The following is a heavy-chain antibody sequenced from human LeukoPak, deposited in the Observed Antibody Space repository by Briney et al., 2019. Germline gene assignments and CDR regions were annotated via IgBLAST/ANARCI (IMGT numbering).Heavy chain of an antibody. V-gene: IGHV1-8*01. J-gene: IGHJ3*02. CDR2: MNPNSGNT. Sequence: ASVKVSCKASGYTFTSYDINWVRQATGQGLEWMGWMNPNSGNTGYAQKLQGRVTMTTDTSTSTAYMELRSLRSDDTAVYYCARGLSKGSKSPIDAFDIWGQGTMVTVSS. CDR3: ARGLSKGSKSPIDAFDI. CDR1: GYTFTSYD. D-gene: IGHD3-9*01.